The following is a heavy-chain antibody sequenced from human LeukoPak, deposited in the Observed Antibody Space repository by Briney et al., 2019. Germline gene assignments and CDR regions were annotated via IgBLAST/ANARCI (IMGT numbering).Heavy chain of an antibody. CDR1: GGTFSSYA. V-gene: IGHV1-69*04. CDR3: VKGATVTTGYGMDV. CDR2: IIPILGIA. D-gene: IGHD4-17*01. Sequence: ASVKVSCKASGGTFSSYAISWVRQAPGQGLEWMGRIIPILGIANYAQKFQGRVTITADKSTSTVYMELSSLRSEDTAAYYCVKGATVTTGYGMDVWGQGTTVTVSS. J-gene: IGHJ6*02.